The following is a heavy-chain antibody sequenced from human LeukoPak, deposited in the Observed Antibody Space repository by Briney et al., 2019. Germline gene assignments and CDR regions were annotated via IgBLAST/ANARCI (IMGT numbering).Heavy chain of an antibody. Sequence: PSETLSLTCAVYGGSFSGYYWSWIRQPPGKGLEWIGEINHSGSTNYNPSLKGRVTISVDTSKNQFSLKLSSVTAADTAVYYCARGYGSGSYRYYYYYMDVWGKGTTVTVSS. CDR2: INHSGST. CDR3: ARGYGSGSYRYYYYYMDV. D-gene: IGHD3-10*01. J-gene: IGHJ6*03. V-gene: IGHV4-34*01. CDR1: GGSFSGYY.